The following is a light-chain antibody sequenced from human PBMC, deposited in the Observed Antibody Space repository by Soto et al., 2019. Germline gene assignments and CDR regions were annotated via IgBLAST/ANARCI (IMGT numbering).Light chain of an antibody. CDR2: EVS. V-gene: IGLV2-14*01. CDR3: SSYTTSSTWV. CDR1: SSDVGGYNY. Sequence: QSVLTQPASVSGSPGQSITISCTGTSSDVGGYNYVSWYQQHPGKAPKLIIYEVSNRPSGVSNRFSGSKSGSTVSLTISGVQAEDEADYYCSSYTTSSTWVFGGGTKLTVL. J-gene: IGLJ3*02.